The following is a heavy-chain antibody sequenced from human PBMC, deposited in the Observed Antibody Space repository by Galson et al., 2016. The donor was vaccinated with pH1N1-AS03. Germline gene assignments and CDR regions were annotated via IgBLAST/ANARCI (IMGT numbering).Heavy chain of an antibody. J-gene: IGHJ3*02. CDR1: TDSINSYF. CDR3: AKTVFTDAVDI. D-gene: IGHD4-11*01. V-gene: IGHV4-59*08. Sequence: ETLSLTCSVSTDSINSYFWSWIRQPPGRGLEWIGHIFHGGKTTYNPSLKRRVTMTVDPSKNLLSLNLTSVTAADTAVYYCAKTVFTDAVDIWSPGTRVSVSS. CDR2: IFHGGKT.